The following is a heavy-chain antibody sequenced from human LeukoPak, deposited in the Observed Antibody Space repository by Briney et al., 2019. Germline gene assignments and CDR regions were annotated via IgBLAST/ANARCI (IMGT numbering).Heavy chain of an antibody. CDR2: ISYDGSNK. D-gene: IGHD2-2*01. CDR3: AKDMCSSTSCYRAFDY. CDR1: GFTFSSYG. V-gene: IGHV3-30*18. J-gene: IGHJ4*02. Sequence: GRSLRLSCAASGFTFSSYGMHWVRQAPGKGLEWVAVISYDGSNKYYADSVKGRFIISRDNSKNTLYLQMNSLRAEDTAVYYCAKDMCSSTSCYRAFDYWGQGTLVTVSS.